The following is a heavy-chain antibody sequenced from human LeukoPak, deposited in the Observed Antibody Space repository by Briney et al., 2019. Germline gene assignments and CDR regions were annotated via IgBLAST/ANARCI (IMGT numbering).Heavy chain of an antibody. CDR2: IWYDGSNK. V-gene: IGHV3-33*01. J-gene: IGHJ6*03. Sequence: GGSLRLSCAASGFTFSSYGMHWVRQAPGKGLEWVAVIWYDGSNKYYADSVKGRFTISRDNSKNTLYLQMNSLRAEDTAVYYCARDQGVYSYMDVWGKGTTVTVSS. D-gene: IGHD2-8*01. CDR1: GFTFSSYG. CDR3: ARDQGVYSYMDV.